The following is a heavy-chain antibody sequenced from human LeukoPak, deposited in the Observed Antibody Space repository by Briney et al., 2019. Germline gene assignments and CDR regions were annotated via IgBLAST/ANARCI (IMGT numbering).Heavy chain of an antibody. D-gene: IGHD5-18*01. V-gene: IGHV1-18*01. CDR1: GYTFSSYG. CDR2: ISAYDGNT. CDR3: ARAVRGYSYAYLPY. J-gene: IGHJ4*02. Sequence: GASVKVSCKASGYTFSSYGISWVRQAPGQGLEWMGWISAYDGNTDYAQNLQGRVTMTTDTSTSTAYMELRSLRSDDTAVHYCARAVRGYSYAYLPYWGQGTLVTVSS.